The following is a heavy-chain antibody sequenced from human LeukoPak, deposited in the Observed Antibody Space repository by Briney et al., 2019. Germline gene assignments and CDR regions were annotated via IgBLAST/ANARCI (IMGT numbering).Heavy chain of an antibody. J-gene: IGHJ5*01. CDR3: ARGLSSGSCGWFDS. CDR1: GGSISSSNW. D-gene: IGHD3-10*01. V-gene: IGHV4-4*02. Sequence: SGTLSLICAVSGGSISSSNWWSWVRQPPGRGLEWIGEIYHSGSTNYNPSLKSRVIISLDKSNNHFSLKLRSVTAADTAVYYCARGLSSGSCGWFDSWGQGTLITVSS. CDR2: IYHSGST.